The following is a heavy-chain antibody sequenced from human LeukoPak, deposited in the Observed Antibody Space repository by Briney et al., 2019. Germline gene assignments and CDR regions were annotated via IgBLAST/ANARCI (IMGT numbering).Heavy chain of an antibody. J-gene: IGHJ6*02. V-gene: IGHV4-59*08. Sequence: SETLSLTCTVSGGSISSYYWSWIRQPPGQGLEWIGYIYYSGSTNYNPSLKSRVTISVDTSKNQFSLKLSSVTAADTAVYYCARLGRSSGYGYYYYYGMDVWGQGTTVTVSS. D-gene: IGHD3-22*01. CDR1: GGSISSYY. CDR2: IYYSGST. CDR3: ARLGRSSGYGYYYYYGMDV.